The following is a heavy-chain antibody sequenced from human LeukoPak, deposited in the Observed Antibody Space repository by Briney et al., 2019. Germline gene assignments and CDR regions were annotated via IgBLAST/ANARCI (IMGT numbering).Heavy chain of an antibody. V-gene: IGHV4-30-2*01. Sequence: SQTLSLTCAVSGGSISSGGYSWSWIRQPPGKGLEWIGYIYHSGSTYYNPSLKSRVTISVDRSKNQFSLKLSSVTAADTAVYYCARDNWNYGSSMDVWGQGTTVTVSS. CDR1: GGSISSGGYS. D-gene: IGHD1-7*01. CDR3: ARDNWNYGSSMDV. J-gene: IGHJ6*02. CDR2: IYHSGST.